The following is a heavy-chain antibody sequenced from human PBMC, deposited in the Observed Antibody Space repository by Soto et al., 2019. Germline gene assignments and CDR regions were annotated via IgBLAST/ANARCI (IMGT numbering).Heavy chain of an antibody. CDR2: INHSGST. V-gene: IGHV4-34*01. D-gene: IGHD3-3*01. Sequence: SETLSLTCAVYGGSFSGYYWSWIRQPPGKGLEWMGEINHSGSTNYNPSLKSRVTISVDTSKNQFSLKLSSVTAADTAVYYCARGLWREKLRFWEWSTGDYYYYGMDVWGQGTTVTVSS. CDR3: ARGLWREKLRFWEWSTGDYYYYGMDV. CDR1: GGSFSGYY. J-gene: IGHJ6*02.